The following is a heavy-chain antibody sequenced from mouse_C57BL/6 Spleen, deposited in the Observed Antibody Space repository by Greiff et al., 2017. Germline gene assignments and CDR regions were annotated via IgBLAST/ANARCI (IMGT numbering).Heavy chain of an antibody. CDR2: IYPSDSET. V-gene: IGHV1-61*01. Sequence: VQLQQPGAELVRPGSSVKLSCKASGYTFTSYWMDWVKQRPGQGLEWIGNIYPSDSETHYNQKFKDKATLTVDKSSSTAYMQLSSLTSEDSAVYYCAREITTGVANYFDYWGQGTTLTVSS. CDR3: AREITTGVANYFDY. D-gene: IGHD1-1*01. CDR1: GYTFTSYW. J-gene: IGHJ2*01.